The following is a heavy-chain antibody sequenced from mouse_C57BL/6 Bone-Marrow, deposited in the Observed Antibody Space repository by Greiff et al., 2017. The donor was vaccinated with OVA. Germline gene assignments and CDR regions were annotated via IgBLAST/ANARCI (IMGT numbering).Heavy chain of an antibody. J-gene: IGHJ1*03. CDR1: GYSITSGYY. Sequence: EVKLMESGPGLVKPSQSLSLTCSVTGYSITSGYYWNWIRQFPGNKLEWIGYISYDGSNNYNPSLKNRISITRDTSKNQFFLKLNSVTTEDTATYYCARENYGSSYWYFDVWGTGTTVTVSS. V-gene: IGHV3-6*01. D-gene: IGHD1-1*01. CDR2: ISYDGSN. CDR3: ARENYGSSYWYFDV.